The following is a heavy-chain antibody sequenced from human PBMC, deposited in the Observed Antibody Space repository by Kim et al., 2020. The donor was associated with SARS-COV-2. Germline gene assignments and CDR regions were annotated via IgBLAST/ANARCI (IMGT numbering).Heavy chain of an antibody. D-gene: IGHD2-15*01. Sequence: SQTLSLTCAISGDSVSSNRAAWNWIRQSPSRGLEWLGRTYYRSKWNNDYAVSVKSRLTINPDTSKNQFFLQLNSVTPEDTAVYYCARDRCSGGRCSLADYWGQGTLVTVSS. V-gene: IGHV6-1*01. J-gene: IGHJ4*02. CDR3: ARDRCSGGRCSLADY. CDR1: GDSVSSNRAA. CDR2: TYYRSKWNN.